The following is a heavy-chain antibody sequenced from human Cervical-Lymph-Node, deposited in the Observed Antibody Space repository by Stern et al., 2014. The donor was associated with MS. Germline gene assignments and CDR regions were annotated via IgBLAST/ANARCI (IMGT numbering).Heavy chain of an antibody. D-gene: IGHD2-21*02. CDR1: GGTFSIYT. CDR2: IIPIFGTA. CDR3: ARSLRSVVVTALTGYYFDY. V-gene: IGHV1-69*01. Sequence: QVQLGQSGAEVKKPGSSVNVSCKASGGTFSIYTISWVRQAPGQGLEWRGGIIPIFGTANYAQKFQGRVTITADESTSTAYMELSSLRSEDTAVYYCARSLRSVVVTALTGYYFDYWGQGTLVTVSS. J-gene: IGHJ4*02.